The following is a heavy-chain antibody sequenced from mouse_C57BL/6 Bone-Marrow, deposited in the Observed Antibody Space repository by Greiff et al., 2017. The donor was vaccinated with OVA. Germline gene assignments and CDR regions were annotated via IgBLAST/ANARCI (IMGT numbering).Heavy chain of an antibody. CDR2: IYPGDGDT. Sequence: QVQLKQSGAELVKPGASVKISCKASGYAFSSYWMNWVKQRPGKGLEWIGQIYPGDGDTNYNGKFKGKATLTADKSSSTAYMQRSSLTAEDSAVYFCAMIYYGTWYFDVWGTGTTVTVSS. V-gene: IGHV1-80*01. CDR3: AMIYYGTWYFDV. D-gene: IGHD2-1*01. J-gene: IGHJ1*03. CDR1: GYAFSSYW.